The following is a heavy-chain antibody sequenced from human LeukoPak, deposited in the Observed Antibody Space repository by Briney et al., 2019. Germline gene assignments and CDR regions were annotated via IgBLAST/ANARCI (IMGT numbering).Heavy chain of an antibody. J-gene: IGHJ5*02. CDR2: IRDSGEA. CDR3: ARDRAANQDWVEFDP. D-gene: IGHD3/OR15-3a*01. Sequence: GGSLRLSCAVSGFRVSDYYMSWVRQAPGKGLEWVGLIRDSGEAFYADFARGRFAISRDESENTLYLEMNSLRVEDTAVYFCARDRAANQDWVEFDPWGQGTPVIVSS. CDR1: GFRVSDYY. V-gene: IGHV3-66*03.